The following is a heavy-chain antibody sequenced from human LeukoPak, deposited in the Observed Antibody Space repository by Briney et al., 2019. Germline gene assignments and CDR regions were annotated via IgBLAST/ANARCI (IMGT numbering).Heavy chain of an antibody. CDR2: ISNGGVST. Sequence: GGSLRLSCAASGFTLSTYAMTWVRQAPGKGLDWVSVISNGGVSTYYADSVKGRFTISRDNSKNTLYLEMNSLRAEDTALYYCAKLSSVSSQDFDYWGQGTLVTVSS. D-gene: IGHD2-2*01. V-gene: IGHV3-23*01. CDR3: AKLSSVSSQDFDY. J-gene: IGHJ4*02. CDR1: GFTLSTYA.